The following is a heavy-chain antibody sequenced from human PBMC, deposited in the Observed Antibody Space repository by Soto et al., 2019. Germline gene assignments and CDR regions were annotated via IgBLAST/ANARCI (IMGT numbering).Heavy chain of an antibody. CDR3: ARQVILDMLASPCLLDH. J-gene: IGHJ4*02. CDR2: MYYTGTT. V-gene: IGHV4-39*01. CDR1: GGSIISTDHF. Sequence: QLQLQESGPGLVKPSETLSLTCAVSGGSIISTDHFWGWIRQPPGKGLDWIGSMYYTGTTYYNPSLTSRANMSVDTSMTTFSRNLRSVTAADAAVYYCARQVILDMLASPCLLDHWGQGSLFIVSS. D-gene: IGHD3-9*01.